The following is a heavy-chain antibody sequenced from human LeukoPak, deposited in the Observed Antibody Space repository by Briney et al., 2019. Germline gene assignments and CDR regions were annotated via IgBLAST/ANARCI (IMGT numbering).Heavy chain of an antibody. J-gene: IGHJ4*02. V-gene: IGHV3-30*18. D-gene: IGHD3-16*01. CDR3: AKDWGGSTVGVIYYFDY. Sequence: GRSLRLSCAASGFTFSSYGMHWVRQAPGKRLEWVAVISYDGSNKYYADSVKGRFTISRDNSKNTLYLQMNSLRAEDTAVYYCAKDWGGSTVGVIYYFDYWGQGTLVTVSS. CDR1: GFTFSSYG. CDR2: ISYDGSNK.